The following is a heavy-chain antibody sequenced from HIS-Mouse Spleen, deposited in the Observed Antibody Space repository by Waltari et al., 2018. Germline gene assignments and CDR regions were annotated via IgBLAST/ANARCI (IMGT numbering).Heavy chain of an antibody. CDR1: GGSFSGYY. J-gene: IGHJ2*01. V-gene: IGHV4-34*01. D-gene: IGHD7-27*01. CDR3: ARVRTGDPSYWYFDL. Sequence: QVQLQQWGAGLLKPSETLSLTCAVYGGSFSGYYWGWIRHPPGKGLARIGEIKHSGSTNSNTPLESQVTISVDTSKNQFSMKLSSVTAADTAVDYCARVRTGDPSYWYFDLWGRGTLVTVSS. CDR2: IKHSGST.